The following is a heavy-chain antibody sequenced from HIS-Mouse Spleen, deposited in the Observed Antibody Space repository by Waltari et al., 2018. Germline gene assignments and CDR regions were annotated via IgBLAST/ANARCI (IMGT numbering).Heavy chain of an antibody. CDR1: GYTFTSYD. V-gene: IGHV1-8*01. D-gene: IGHD2-15*01. Sequence: QVQLVQSGAEVKKPGASVKVSCNASGYTFTSYDINWVRQATGQGLEWMGWMNPNSGNTGYAQKFQGRVTMTRNTSISTAYMELSSLRSEDTAVYYCARWEYCSGGSCQSAFDIWGQGTMVTVSS. CDR2: MNPNSGNT. J-gene: IGHJ3*02. CDR3: ARWEYCSGGSCQSAFDI.